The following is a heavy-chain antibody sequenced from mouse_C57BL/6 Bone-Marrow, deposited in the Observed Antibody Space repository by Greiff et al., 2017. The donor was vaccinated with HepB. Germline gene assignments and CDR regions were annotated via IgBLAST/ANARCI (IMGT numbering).Heavy chain of an antibody. CDR2: IYPRSGNT. D-gene: IGHD1-1*01. Sequence: QVQLQQSGAELARPGASVKLPCKASGYTFTSYGISWVKQRTGQGLEWIGEIYPRSGNTYYNEKFKGKATLTADKSSSTAYMELRSLTSEDSAVYFCARWYGSSSWFAYWGQGALVTVSA. V-gene: IGHV1-81*01. CDR1: GYTFTSYG. J-gene: IGHJ3*01. CDR3: ARWYGSSSWFAY.